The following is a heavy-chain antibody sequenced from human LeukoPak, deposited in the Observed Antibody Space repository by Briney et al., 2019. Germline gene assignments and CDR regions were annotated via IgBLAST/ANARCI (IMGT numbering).Heavy chain of an antibody. D-gene: IGHD5-24*01. CDR3: ATDSGVGMATTFSILDI. V-gene: IGHV3-48*03. Sequence: PGGSLRLSCAASGFTFSSYELNWVRQAPGKGLEWVSYISDTGSTIYYADSVEGRFTISRDNAKNSLYLQMNSLRAEDTAVYYCATDSGVGMATTFSILDIWGQGTMVTVSS. J-gene: IGHJ3*02. CDR2: ISDTGSTI. CDR1: GFTFSSYE.